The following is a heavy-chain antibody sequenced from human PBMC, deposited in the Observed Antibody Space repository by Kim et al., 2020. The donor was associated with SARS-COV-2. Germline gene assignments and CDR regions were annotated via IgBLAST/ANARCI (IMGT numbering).Heavy chain of an antibody. CDR3: ARGPSVFDL. CDR1: DDSISSSTYY. Sequence: SETLSLTCTVSDDSISSSTYYWGWVRQPPGKGLEWIGSIYYRGSTYYNPSLKSRVTISVDTSKNHFSLRLSSVTAADTAVYYCARGPSVFDLWGRGTLVTVSS. CDR2: IYYRGST. V-gene: IGHV4-39*07. D-gene: IGHD2-8*01. J-gene: IGHJ2*01.